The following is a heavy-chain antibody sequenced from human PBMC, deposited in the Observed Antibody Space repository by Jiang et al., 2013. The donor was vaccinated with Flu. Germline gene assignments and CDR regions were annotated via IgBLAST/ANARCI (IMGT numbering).Heavy chain of an antibody. CDR1: GFTFSSYA. Sequence: RLSCAASGFTFSSYAMSWVRQAPGKGLEWVSAISGSGGSTYYADSVKGRFTISRDNSKNTLYLQMNSLRAEDTAVYYCAKDLGPGTSWSDYWGQGTLVTVSS. CDR2: ISGSGGST. CDR3: AKDLGPGTSWSDY. J-gene: IGHJ4*02. V-gene: IGHV3-23*01. D-gene: IGHD2-2*01.